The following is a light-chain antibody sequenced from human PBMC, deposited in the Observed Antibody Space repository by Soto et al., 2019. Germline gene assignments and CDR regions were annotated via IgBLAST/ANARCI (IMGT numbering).Light chain of an antibody. CDR3: QQRSNWPPWT. V-gene: IGKV3-11*01. Sequence: EIVLTQSPATLSLSPGERATLSCRASHSISSYVAWYQQKPGLAPRLLIYGASNRATGIPARFSGSRSGTDFTLTISSLEPEDFAVYYCQQRSNWPPWTFGQGTKLEIK. J-gene: IGKJ2*02. CDR2: GAS. CDR1: HSISSY.